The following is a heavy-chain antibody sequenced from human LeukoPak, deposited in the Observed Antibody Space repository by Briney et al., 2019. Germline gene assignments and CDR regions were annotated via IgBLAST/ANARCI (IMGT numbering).Heavy chain of an antibody. D-gene: IGHD1-26*01. CDR1: GFTFSSFL. Sequence: SGGSLRLSCAASGFTFSSFLMTWVRQAPGKGLEWVANIKQDGTVKFYVDSVKGRFTISRDNAKKSLYLQMNSLRAEDTAVYYCARELVGATGCWGQGTLVTVSS. CDR3: ARELVGATGC. CDR2: IKQDGTVK. V-gene: IGHV3-7*01. J-gene: IGHJ4*02.